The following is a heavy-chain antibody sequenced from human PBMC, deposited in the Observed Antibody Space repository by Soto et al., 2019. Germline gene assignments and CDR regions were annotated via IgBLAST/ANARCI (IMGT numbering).Heavy chain of an antibody. J-gene: IGHJ4*02. V-gene: IGHV3-33*01. CDR3: ASDCVFIGHCSAGDSGDDY. D-gene: IGHD2-15*01. Sequence: QVQLVESGGGAVQPGRSLRLSCAASGFTFSSYGMHWVRQAPGKGLEWVALIWDDGSNEYYAGSVKGRFTISRDNSKNTLYLQISSLRAEDTAVYYFASDCVFIGHCSAGDSGDDYWGQGNLVTVSS. CDR2: IWDDGSNE. CDR1: GFTFSSYG.